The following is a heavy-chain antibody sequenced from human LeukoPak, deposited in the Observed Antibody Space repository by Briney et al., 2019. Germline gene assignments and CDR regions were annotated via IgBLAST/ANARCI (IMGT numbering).Heavy chain of an antibody. V-gene: IGHV1-3*03. CDR2: INAGNGNT. CDR1: GYTFTSYA. CDR3: ARGDVDTAMVFFDY. Sequence: ASVKVSCKASGYTFTSYAMHWVRQAPGQRLEWIGWINAGNGNTKYSQEFQGRVTITRDTSASTAYMELSSLRSEDMAVYYCARGDVDTAMVFFDYWGQGTLVTVYS. D-gene: IGHD5-18*01. J-gene: IGHJ4*02.